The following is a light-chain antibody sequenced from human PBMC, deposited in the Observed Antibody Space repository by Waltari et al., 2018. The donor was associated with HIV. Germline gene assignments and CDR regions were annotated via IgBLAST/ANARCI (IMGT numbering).Light chain of an antibody. CDR1: NSDIGSSGY. CDR3: SSFADRDGFYVL. Sequence: QSALSQPPSASGSPGQSVTLSCTGSNSDIGSSGYVSWSQLHPGKAPTPFIYEVPKRPSGVSDRFSGSKSANTAFLTVSGLQAEDEADYYCSSFADRDGFYVLFGGGTRLTVL. V-gene: IGLV2-8*01. J-gene: IGLJ2*01. CDR2: EVP.